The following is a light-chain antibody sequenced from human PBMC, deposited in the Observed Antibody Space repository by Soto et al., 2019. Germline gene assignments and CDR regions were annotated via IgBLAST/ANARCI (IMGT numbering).Light chain of an antibody. CDR2: DAS. Sequence: EIVMTQSPATLSVSPGERATLSCRASQSVSSNLAWYQQKPGQAPRLLIYDASNRATGIPARFSGSGSGTDFTLTISSLEPEDFAVYFCRQRSNWITFGQGTRLEIK. CDR1: QSVSSN. J-gene: IGKJ5*01. CDR3: RQRSNWIT. V-gene: IGKV3-11*01.